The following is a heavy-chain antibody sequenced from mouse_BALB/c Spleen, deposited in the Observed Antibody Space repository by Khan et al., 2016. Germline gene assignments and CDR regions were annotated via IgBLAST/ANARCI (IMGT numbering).Heavy chain of an antibody. D-gene: IGHD1-1*02. CDR3: ARCGRGTHVRDMDY. CDR2: ISHSGSI. CDR1: GDSITSGY. Sequence: EVELVESGPSLVKLSQTLSLTCSVTGDSITSGYWNWFRKFSGNKLEYMGYISHSGSIYYNPSLKRRISITRNTSQNQYYLQFNYVTTEETATYSCARCGRGTHVRDMDYWGQGTSVTVSS. J-gene: IGHJ4*01. V-gene: IGHV3-8*02.